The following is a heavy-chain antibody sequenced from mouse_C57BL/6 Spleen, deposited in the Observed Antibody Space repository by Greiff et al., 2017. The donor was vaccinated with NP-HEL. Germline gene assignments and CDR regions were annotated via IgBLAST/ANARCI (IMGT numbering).Heavy chain of an antibody. CDR2: INPYNGGT. CDR3: ARRAYYSNLGDGMAY. V-gene: IGHV1-19*01. CDR1: GYTFTDYY. J-gene: IGHJ4*01. D-gene: IGHD2-5*01. Sequence: VQLQQSGPVLVKPGASVKMSCKASGYTFTDYYMNWVKQSHGKSLEWIGVINPYNGGTSYNQKFKGKATLTVDNSSSTDYMERNSLTSEDSAVYYSARRAYYSNLGDGMAYWGQGTSVTVSS.